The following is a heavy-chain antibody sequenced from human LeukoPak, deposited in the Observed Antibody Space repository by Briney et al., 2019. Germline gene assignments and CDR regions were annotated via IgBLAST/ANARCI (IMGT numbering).Heavy chain of an antibody. CDR2: INHSGST. CDR1: GGSFSGYY. Sequence: SETLSLTCAVYGGSFSGYYWSWIRQPPGKGLEWIGEINHSGSTNYNPSLKSRVTISVDTSKNQFSLKLSSVTAADTAVYYCAKSGVRGVIMDYYYYGMDVWGQGTTVTVSS. CDR3: AKSGVRGVIMDYYYYGMDV. D-gene: IGHD3-10*01. J-gene: IGHJ6*02. V-gene: IGHV4-34*01.